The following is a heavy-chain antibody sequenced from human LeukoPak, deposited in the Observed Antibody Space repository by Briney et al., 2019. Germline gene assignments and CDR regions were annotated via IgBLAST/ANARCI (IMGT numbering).Heavy chain of an antibody. D-gene: IGHD5-18*01. CDR2: IYSNGNT. CDR1: GFTVGTNY. Sequence: PGGSLRLSCAASGFTVGTNYMNWVRQAPGKGLEWVSVIYSNGNTYYADSVKGRFTISRDNSKNTLYLQMNSLRAEDTAVYYCARDSSYSYGYNYWGQGTLVTVSS. CDR3: ARDSSYSYGYNY. J-gene: IGHJ4*02. V-gene: IGHV3-53*01.